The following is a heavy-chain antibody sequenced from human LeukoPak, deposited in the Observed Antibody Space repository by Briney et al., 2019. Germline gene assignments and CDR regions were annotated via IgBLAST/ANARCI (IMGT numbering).Heavy chain of an antibody. CDR2: IIPILGIA. J-gene: IGHJ4*02. CDR1: GGIFSSYA. D-gene: IGHD3-10*01. CDR3: ARDPPMVRGEGYYFDY. Sequence: SVKVSCKASGGIFSSYAISWVRQAPGQGLEWMGRIIPILGIANYAQKFQGRVTITADKSTSTAYMELSSLRSEDTAVYYCARDPPMVRGEGYYFDYWGQGTLVTVSS. V-gene: IGHV1-69*04.